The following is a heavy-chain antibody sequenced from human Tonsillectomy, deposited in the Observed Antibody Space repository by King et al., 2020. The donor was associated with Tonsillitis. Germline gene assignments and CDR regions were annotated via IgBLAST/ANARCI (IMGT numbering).Heavy chain of an antibody. J-gene: IGHJ4*02. V-gene: IGHV3-23*04. D-gene: IGHD3-10*01. CDR3: AKDDSDYGSGYFDY. CDR2: ISGRGGST. Sequence: VQLVESGGGLVQPGGSLRLSCAASGFTFSSYAMSWVRQAPGKGLEWVSAISGRGGSTYYADSAKGRFTLSRDNSKNTLYLQMNSLRAEDTAVYYCAKDDSDYGSGYFDYWGQGTLVTVSS. CDR1: GFTFSSYA.